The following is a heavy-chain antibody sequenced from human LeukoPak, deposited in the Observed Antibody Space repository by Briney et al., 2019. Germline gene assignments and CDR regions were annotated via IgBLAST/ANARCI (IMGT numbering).Heavy chain of an antibody. V-gene: IGHV3-33*01. J-gene: IGHJ4*02. CDR2: IWYDGSNK. D-gene: IGHD3-9*01. CDR1: GFTFSSYG. CDR3: ASSSLTRYYDILTGGFDY. Sequence: GGSLRLSCAASGFTFSSYGMHWVRQAPGKGLEWVAVIWYDGSNKYYADSVKGRFTISRDNSKNTLYLQMNSLRAEDTAVYYCASSSLTRYYDILTGGFDYWGQGTLVTVSS.